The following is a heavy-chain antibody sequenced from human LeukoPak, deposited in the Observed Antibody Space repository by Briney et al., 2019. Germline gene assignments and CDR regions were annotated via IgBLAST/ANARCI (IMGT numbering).Heavy chain of an antibody. CDR1: GGTFSSYA. D-gene: IGHD5-24*01. CDR2: IIPIFGTA. V-gene: IGHV1-69*01. Sequence: GASVKVSCKASGGTFSSYAISWVRQAPGQGLEWMGGIIPIFGTANYAQKFQGRVTITADESTSTAYMELSSLRSEDTAVYYCARVGVGLDGYNASYYFDYWGQGTLVTVSS. J-gene: IGHJ4*02. CDR3: ARVGVGLDGYNASYYFDY.